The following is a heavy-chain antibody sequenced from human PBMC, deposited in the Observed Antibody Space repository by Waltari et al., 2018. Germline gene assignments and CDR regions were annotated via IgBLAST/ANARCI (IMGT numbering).Heavy chain of an antibody. V-gene: IGHV4-4*07. CDR3: ARESGDYSPFDN. J-gene: IGHJ4*02. CDR1: GGSIRSYY. Sequence: QVQLQESGPGLVKPLETLSLTCSVSGGSIRSYYWSWIRQPAGKGLEWIGHIFTSGITKYNPSLKNRVTMSVDTSKNQFSLKLTSVTAADTAVYYCARESGDYSPFDNWGQGTLVTVSS. CDR2: IFTSGIT. D-gene: IGHD4-17*01.